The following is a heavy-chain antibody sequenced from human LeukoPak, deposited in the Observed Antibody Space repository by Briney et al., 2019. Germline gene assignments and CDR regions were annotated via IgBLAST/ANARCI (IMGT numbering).Heavy chain of an antibody. CDR1: GVTHSSYA. J-gene: IGHJ4*02. CDR2: IIPILGLA. CDR3: ARGETFDY. Sequence: RASVKVSCKASGVTHSSYAISWVRQAPGQGLEWMGRIIPILGLANYAQKFQGRVTITADRSTRTAYMELSSLGSEDTAVYYCARGETFDYWGQGTLVTVSS. V-gene: IGHV1-69*04.